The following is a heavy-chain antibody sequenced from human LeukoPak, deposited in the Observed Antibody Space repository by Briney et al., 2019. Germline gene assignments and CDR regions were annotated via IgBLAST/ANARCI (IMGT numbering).Heavy chain of an antibody. CDR1: GGTFSSYA. Sequence: SVKVSCKASGGTFSSYAISWVRQAPGQGLEWMGGIIPIFGTANYAQKFQGRVTITTDESTSTAYMELSSLRSEDTAVYYCARGYCSSTSCYTADAFDIWGQGTMVTVSS. V-gene: IGHV1-69*05. D-gene: IGHD2-2*02. CDR2: IIPIFGTA. J-gene: IGHJ3*02. CDR3: ARGYCSSTSCYTADAFDI.